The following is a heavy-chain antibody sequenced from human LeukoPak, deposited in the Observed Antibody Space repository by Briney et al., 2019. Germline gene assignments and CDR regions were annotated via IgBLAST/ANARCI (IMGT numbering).Heavy chain of an antibody. J-gene: IGHJ4*02. CDR1: GYTFSSYG. CDR2: NSGYNGNT. D-gene: IGHD5-12*01. CDR3: ARSSLGTITAGPFDY. V-gene: IGHV1-18*01. Sequence: GASVKVSCKASGYTFSSYGIACVRQAPGQGLEWMGWNSGYNGNTNYAQKLQGRVSMTTDTSTTTAYMELRSLTSDDTALYYCARSSLGTITAGPFDYWGQGTLVTVSS.